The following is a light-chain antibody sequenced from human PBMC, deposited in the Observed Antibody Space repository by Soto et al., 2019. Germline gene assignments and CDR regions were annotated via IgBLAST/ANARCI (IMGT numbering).Light chain of an antibody. V-gene: IGLV4-69*01. Sequence: QPVLTQSPSASASLGASVKLTCTLSSGHSNYAIAWHQQQSEKGTRYLMKLNSDGSHSKGDVIPDRFSGSSSGAERYLTISRLKSEDEADYYCQTWGSGIVVFGGGTKLTVL. CDR3: QTWGSGIVV. CDR2: LNSDGSH. J-gene: IGLJ2*01. CDR1: SGHSNYA.